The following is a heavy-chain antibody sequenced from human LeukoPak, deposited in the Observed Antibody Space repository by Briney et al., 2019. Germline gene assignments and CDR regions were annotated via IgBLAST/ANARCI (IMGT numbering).Heavy chain of an antibody. CDR2: IYHSGST. J-gene: IGHJ3*02. V-gene: IGHV4-39*07. CDR3: ARSRSSIAAPLDAFDI. CDR1: GGSISSSSYY. Sequence: PSETLSLTCTVSGGSISSSSYYWGWIRQPPGKGLEWIGSIYHSGSTYYNPSLKSRVTISVDTSKNQFSLKLSSVTAADTAVYYCARSRSSIAAPLDAFDIWGQGTMVTVSS. D-gene: IGHD6-6*01.